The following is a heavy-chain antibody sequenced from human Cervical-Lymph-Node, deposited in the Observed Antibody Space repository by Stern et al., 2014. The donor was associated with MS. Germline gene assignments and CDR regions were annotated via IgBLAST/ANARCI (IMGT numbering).Heavy chain of an antibody. CDR1: GFSFSDYW. D-gene: IGHD2/OR15-2a*01. J-gene: IGHJ4*02. Sequence: EVQLVQSGGGLVQPGGSLRLSCAASGFSFSDYWMNWVRQVPGKGLVWVSRINSDGSSTGYADSVKGRFTISRDNAKNTLYLQMHRLRGDDTAVYYCAVIPSPDYWGQGALVTVSS. CDR3: AVIPSPDY. V-gene: IGHV3-74*02. CDR2: INSDGSST.